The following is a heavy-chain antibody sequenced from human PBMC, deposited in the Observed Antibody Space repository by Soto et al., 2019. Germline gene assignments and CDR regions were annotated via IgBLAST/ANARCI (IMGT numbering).Heavy chain of an antibody. Sequence: PGGSLRLSCAASGFSFSSYWMSWVRQAPGKGLEWVANINQDGSEKYYVDSVKGRFTISRDNAKNSLYLQMNSLRAEDTAVYYCAREHLASVTTIGEFDPWDQGTLVTVSS. CDR2: INQDGSEK. J-gene: IGHJ5*02. V-gene: IGHV3-7*03. D-gene: IGHD4-4*01. CDR1: GFSFSSYW. CDR3: AREHLASVTTIGEFDP.